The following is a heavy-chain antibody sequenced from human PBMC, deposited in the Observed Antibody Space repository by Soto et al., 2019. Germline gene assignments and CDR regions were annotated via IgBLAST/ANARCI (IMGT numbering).Heavy chain of an antibody. D-gene: IGHD5-12*01. CDR3: ARMVATTHDH. V-gene: IGHV4-30-4*01. J-gene: IGHJ4*02. CDR1: GGSISSGDYY. CDR2: IYYSGST. Sequence: SETLSLTCNVSGGSISSGDYYWSWIRQPPGKGLEWIGYIYYSGSTYYNPSLKTRVTISLDTSKNQFSLKLSSVTAADTAVYFCARMVATTHDHWGQGTLVTVSS.